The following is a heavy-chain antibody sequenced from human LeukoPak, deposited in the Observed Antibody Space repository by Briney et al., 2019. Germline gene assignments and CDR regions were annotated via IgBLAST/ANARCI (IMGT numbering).Heavy chain of an antibody. V-gene: IGHV5-51*01. D-gene: IGHD3-22*01. CDR3: ARQLSPYDMPPDY. Sequence: GESLKISCKGSGYSFTSYWIGWVRQMPGKSLEWMGIIYPGDSDTRYSPSIQGQVTISADKSISTAYLQWSSLKASDTAMYYCARQLSPYDMPPDYWGQGTLVTVSS. CDR1: GYSFTSYW. CDR2: IYPGDSDT. J-gene: IGHJ4*02.